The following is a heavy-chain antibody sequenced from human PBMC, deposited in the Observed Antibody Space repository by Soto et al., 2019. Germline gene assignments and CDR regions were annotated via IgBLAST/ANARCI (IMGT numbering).Heavy chain of an antibody. CDR2: VYGDDEK. V-gene: IGHV2-5*02. Sequence: QITLKESGPTLVKPTQTLTLTCTFSGFTLSASEVGVGWIRQPPGKALEWLALVYGDDEKLYIPSLQTRLTIRKDTAKNQVVLTMTRMDPVDTATYYCAQSKWELLRAFEVWGQGIKVTVSS. CDR3: AQSKWELLRAFEV. D-gene: IGHD3-22*01. CDR1: GFTLSASEVG. J-gene: IGHJ3*01.